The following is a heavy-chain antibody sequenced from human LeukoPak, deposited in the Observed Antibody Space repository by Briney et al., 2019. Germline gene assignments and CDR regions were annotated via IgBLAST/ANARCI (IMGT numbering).Heavy chain of an antibody. V-gene: IGHV3-74*01. CDR2: INSDGSRT. Sequence: GGSLRLSCAASGFTFSVYWMHWVRQAPGTGLVWVSHINSDGSRTSKADSVKGRFTISRDNAKNTLYLQMNSLRAEDTAVYYCTRGARYGMDVWGQGTTVTVS. CDR1: GFTFSVYW. CDR3: TRGARYGMDV. J-gene: IGHJ6*02.